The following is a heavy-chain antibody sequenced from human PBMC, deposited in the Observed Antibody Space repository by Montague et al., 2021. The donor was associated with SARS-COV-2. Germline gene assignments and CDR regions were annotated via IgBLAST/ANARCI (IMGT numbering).Heavy chain of an antibody. J-gene: IGHJ1*01. D-gene: IGHD3-16*01. CDR3: TRSLGVFWFTASHPFQH. Sequence: SLRLSCAASGFTFNNYGLHWVRQAPGKGLEWVAIMSYDGSIKYYMDSAKGRFTISRGSSKSTLYLLMESLIPDDTAVYYCTRSLGVFWFTASHPFQHWGPGTLVTVSS. CDR2: MSYDGSIK. V-gene: IGHV3-30*04. CDR1: GFTFNNYG.